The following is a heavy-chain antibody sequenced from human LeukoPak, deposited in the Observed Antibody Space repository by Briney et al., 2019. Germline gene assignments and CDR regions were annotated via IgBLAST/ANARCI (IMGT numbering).Heavy chain of an antibody. Sequence: ASVKVSCKASGYTFTGYYMHWVRQAPGQGLEWMGWINPNSGGTNYAQRFQGRVTMTRDTSISTVYMELSSLRSEDTAVYYCARVYDYGDNRGYWGQGTLVTVSS. D-gene: IGHD4-17*01. CDR2: INPNSGGT. J-gene: IGHJ4*02. CDR3: ARVYDYGDNRGY. CDR1: GYTFTGYY. V-gene: IGHV1-2*02.